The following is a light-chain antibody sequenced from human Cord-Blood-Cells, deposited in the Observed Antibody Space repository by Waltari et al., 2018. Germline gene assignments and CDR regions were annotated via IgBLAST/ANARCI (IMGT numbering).Light chain of an antibody. CDR3: PQYDNLLT. V-gene: IGKV1-33*01. Sequence: DIQMTQSPSSLSASVGDRVTITCQASQDISNYLNWYQQKPRKAPKLLIYDASNLETGVPSRFSGSGSGTDFTFTISSLQPEDIATYYCPQYDNLLTFGGGTKVEIK. J-gene: IGKJ4*01. CDR1: QDISNY. CDR2: DAS.